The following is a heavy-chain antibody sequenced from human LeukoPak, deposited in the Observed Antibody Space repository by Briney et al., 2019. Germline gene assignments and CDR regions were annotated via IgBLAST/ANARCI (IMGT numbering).Heavy chain of an antibody. CDR3: ARDPMTKVRDYFDY. J-gene: IGHJ4*02. Sequence: ASVKVSCKASGYTFTGYYMHWVRQAPGRGLEWMGWINPNSGGTHYAQKFQGRVTMTRDTSISTAYMELSRLRSDDTAVYYCARDPMTKVRDYFDYWGQGTLVTVSS. CDR2: INPNSGGT. CDR1: GYTFTGYY. D-gene: IGHD4/OR15-4a*01. V-gene: IGHV1-2*02.